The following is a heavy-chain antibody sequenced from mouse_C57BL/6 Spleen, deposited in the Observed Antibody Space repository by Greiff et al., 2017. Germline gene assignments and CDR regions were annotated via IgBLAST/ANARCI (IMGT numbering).Heavy chain of an antibody. Sequence: VQLQQSGAELARPGASVKMSCKASGYTFTSYSMHWVKQRPGQGLEWIGYINPSSGYTTYNSKFKDKATMTADKAASTAYMQLSSLTSEESAVYYCARGYYIDYWGQGTTLTVSS. J-gene: IGHJ2*01. CDR2: INPSSGYT. V-gene: IGHV1-4*01. CDR1: GYTFTSYS. CDR3: ARGYYIDY.